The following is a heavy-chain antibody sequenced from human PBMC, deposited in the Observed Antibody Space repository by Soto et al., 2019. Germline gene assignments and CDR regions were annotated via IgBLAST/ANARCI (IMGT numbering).Heavy chain of an antibody. CDR1: GGSFSGYY. V-gene: IGHV4-34*01. Sequence: SSETLSLTCAVYGGSFSGYYWSWIRQPPGKGLEWIGEINHSGSTNYNPSLKSRVTISVDTSKNQFSLKLSSVTAADTAVYYCARAPFYYYDSSGYYKGRAHYWYFDLWGRGTLVTLSS. D-gene: IGHD3-22*01. CDR2: INHSGST. CDR3: ARAPFYYYDSSGYYKGRAHYWYFDL. J-gene: IGHJ2*01.